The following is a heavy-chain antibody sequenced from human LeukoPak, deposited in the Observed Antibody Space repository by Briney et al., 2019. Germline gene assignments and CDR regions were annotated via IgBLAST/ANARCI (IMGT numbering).Heavy chain of an antibody. CDR2: ISWNSGGI. Sequence: PGGSLRLSCAASGFTFDDYAMHWVRQALGKGVEWVSGISWNSGGIGYADSVKGRFTLSRDNAKNSLYLQMNSLRAEDMALYYCAKDITVAGDDAFDIWGQGTMVTVSS. CDR1: GFTFDDYA. CDR3: AKDITVAGDDAFDI. J-gene: IGHJ3*02. V-gene: IGHV3-9*03. D-gene: IGHD6-19*01.